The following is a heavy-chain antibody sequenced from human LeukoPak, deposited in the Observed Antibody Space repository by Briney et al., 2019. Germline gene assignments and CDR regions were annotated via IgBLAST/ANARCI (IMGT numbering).Heavy chain of an antibody. D-gene: IGHD6-13*01. Sequence: GGSLRLSCAASGFTFSYYGMHWVRQAPGKGLEWVAVISYDGSYKYFADSVKGRFTISRDNSKDTVYLQMNSLRAEDTAVYYCAKDSRWQQLDYYFDYWGQGTLVTVSS. CDR3: AKDSRWQQLDYYFDY. J-gene: IGHJ4*02. CDR1: GFTFSYYG. V-gene: IGHV3-30*18. CDR2: ISYDGSYK.